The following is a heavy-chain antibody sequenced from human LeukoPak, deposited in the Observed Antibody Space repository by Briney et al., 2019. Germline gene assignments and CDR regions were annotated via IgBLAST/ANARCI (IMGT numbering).Heavy chain of an antibody. J-gene: IGHJ4*02. Sequence: SETLSLTCTVSGGSVSSGSYYWSWIRQPPGKGLEWIGYIYYSGSTNYNPSLKSRVTISVDTSKNQFSLKLSSVTAADTAVYYCARGQYYDLWSGYYTPYYFDYWGQGTLVTVSS. V-gene: IGHV4-61*01. D-gene: IGHD3-3*01. CDR3: ARGQYYDLWSGYYTPYYFDY. CDR2: IYYSGST. CDR1: GGSVSSGSYY.